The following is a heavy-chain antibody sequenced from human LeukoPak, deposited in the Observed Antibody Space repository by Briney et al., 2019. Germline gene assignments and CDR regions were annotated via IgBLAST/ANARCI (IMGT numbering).Heavy chain of an antibody. Sequence: GGSLRLSCAASGFTFSSDAMSWVRQAPGKGLEWVSSISGSGGSTYYAGSVKGRFTISRDNSKNTLYLQMSSLRAEDTAVYYCAKSPSVANFDYWGQGTLVTVSS. V-gene: IGHV3-23*01. CDR1: GFTFSSDA. CDR2: ISGSGGST. CDR3: AKSPSVANFDY. D-gene: IGHD6-19*01. J-gene: IGHJ4*02.